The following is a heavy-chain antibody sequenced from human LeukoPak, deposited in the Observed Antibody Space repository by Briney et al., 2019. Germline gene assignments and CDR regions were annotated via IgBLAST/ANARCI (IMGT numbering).Heavy chain of an antibody. D-gene: IGHD1-26*01. CDR1: ADSVSSKNAA. CDR3: AREGVGVTMAR. V-gene: IGHV6-1*01. CDR2: TYYRSKWYN. Sequence: SRSLSLTCAISADSVSSKNAAWNWIRHSPSRGLEWLGRTYYRSKWYNDYAVSVKGRITINADTSKNQFSLQLTSVTPEDSAVYYCAREGVGVTMARWGQGTLVTVSS. J-gene: IGHJ4*02.